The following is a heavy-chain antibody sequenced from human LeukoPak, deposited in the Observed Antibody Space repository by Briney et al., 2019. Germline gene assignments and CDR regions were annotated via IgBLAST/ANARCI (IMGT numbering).Heavy chain of an antibody. Sequence: PSETLSLTCTVTGTSVSNDHYHWSWIRQPPGKGLEWIGYIYNSVNTNYSPSLKSRVTMSADTSKNQISLKLSAVTVADTAIYYCARGKYSSTWYIYDPWGQGALVTVSS. J-gene: IGHJ5*02. V-gene: IGHV4-61*01. CDR3: ARGKYSSTWYIYDP. CDR2: IYNSVNT. D-gene: IGHD6-13*01. CDR1: GTSVSNDHYH.